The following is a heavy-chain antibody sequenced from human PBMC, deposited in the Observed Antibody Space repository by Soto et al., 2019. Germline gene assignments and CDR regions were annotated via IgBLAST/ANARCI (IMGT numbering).Heavy chain of an antibody. V-gene: IGHV3-23*01. CDR1: GFTFSSEA. J-gene: IGHJ1*01. CDR3: AKISSNWSPSNSDV. D-gene: IGHD6-13*01. CDR2: ISASGVST. Sequence: EVQLLESGGGLDQPGGSLRVSCVASGFTFSSEAMSWVRQAPGKGLEWVSFISASGVSTYYADSGKGRFTISRDNSKHTLFLHMNNLRAEYTAIYYCAKISSNWSPSNSDVWGQGTPVIVSS.